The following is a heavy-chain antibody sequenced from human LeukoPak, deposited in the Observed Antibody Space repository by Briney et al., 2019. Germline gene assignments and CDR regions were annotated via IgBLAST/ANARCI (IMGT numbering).Heavy chain of an antibody. CDR3: AKTDYGDYLVDAFDI. CDR2: ISGSGGST. D-gene: IGHD4-17*01. J-gene: IGHJ3*02. Sequence: GGSLRLSCAASGFTVSSNYMSWVRQAPGKGLEWVSAISGSGGSTYYADSVKGRFTISRDNSKNTLYLQMNSLRAEDTAVYYCAKTDYGDYLVDAFDIWGQGTMVTVSS. V-gene: IGHV3-23*01. CDR1: GFTVSSNY.